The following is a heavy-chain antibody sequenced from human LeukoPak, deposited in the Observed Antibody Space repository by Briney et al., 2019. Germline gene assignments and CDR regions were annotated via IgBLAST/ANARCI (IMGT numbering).Heavy chain of an antibody. CDR3: ARGGDYYDSSGYYNFDY. D-gene: IGHD3-22*01. CDR2: ISVYNGNT. Sequence: VASVKVSCKASGYTFTSYGISWVRQAPGQGLEWMGWISVYNGNTNYAQKLQDRVTMTTDTSTSTAYMELRSLRSDDTAVYYCARGGDYYDSSGYYNFDYWGQGTLVTVSS. CDR1: GYTFTSYG. J-gene: IGHJ4*02. V-gene: IGHV1-18*01.